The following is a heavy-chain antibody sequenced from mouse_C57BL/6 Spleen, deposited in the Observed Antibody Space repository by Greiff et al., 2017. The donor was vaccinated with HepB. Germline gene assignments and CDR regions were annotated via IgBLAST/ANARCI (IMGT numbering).Heavy chain of an antibody. CDR1: GFTFTDYY. J-gene: IGHJ2*01. V-gene: IGHV7-3*01. CDR2: IRNKANGYTT. D-gene: IGHD6-2*01. Sequence: EVKLVESGGGLVQPGGSLSLSCAASGFTFTDYYMSWVRQPPGKALEWLGFIRNKANGYTTEYSISVKGRFTISRDNSQSILYLQMNALRAEDSATYYCARYRGRVSYFDDWGQGTTLTVSS. CDR3: ARYRGRVSYFDD.